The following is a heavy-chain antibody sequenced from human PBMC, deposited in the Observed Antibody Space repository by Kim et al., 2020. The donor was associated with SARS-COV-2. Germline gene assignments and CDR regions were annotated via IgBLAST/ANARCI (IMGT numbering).Heavy chain of an antibody. J-gene: IGHJ6*02. CDR3: ASEYRSSWHYYGMDV. Sequence: DSVKGRFTISRDNAKNSLYLQMNSLRAEDTAVYYCASEYRSSWHYYGMDVWGQGTTVTVSS. D-gene: IGHD6-13*01. V-gene: IGHV3-21*01.